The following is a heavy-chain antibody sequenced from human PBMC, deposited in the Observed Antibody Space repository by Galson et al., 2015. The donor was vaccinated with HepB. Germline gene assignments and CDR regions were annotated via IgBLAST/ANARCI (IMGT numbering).Heavy chain of an antibody. CDR1: GGSISSGDYY. V-gene: IGHV4-30-4*01. J-gene: IGHJ4*02. CDR2: IYYSGST. Sequence: TLSLTCTVSGGSISSGDYYWSWIRQPPGKGLEWIGYIYYSGSTYYNPSLKSRVTISVDTSKNQFSLKLSSVTAADTAVYYCARGEGGYSGYGEAGYWGQGTLVTVSS. D-gene: IGHD5-12*01. CDR3: ARGEGGYSGYGEAGY.